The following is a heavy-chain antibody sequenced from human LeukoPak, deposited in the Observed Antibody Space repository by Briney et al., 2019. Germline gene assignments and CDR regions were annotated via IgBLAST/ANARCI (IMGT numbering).Heavy chain of an antibody. CDR2: IYHSGST. D-gene: IGHD4-17*01. CDR1: GGSISSGGYY. V-gene: IGHV4-30-2*01. CDR3: ATNLLTVTTRAIDY. Sequence: PSQTLSLTCTVSGGSISSGGYYWSWIRQPPGKGLEWIGYIYHSGSTYYNLSLKSRVTISVDRSKNQFSLKLSSVTAADTAVYYCATNLLTVTTRAIDYWGQGTLVTVSS. J-gene: IGHJ4*02.